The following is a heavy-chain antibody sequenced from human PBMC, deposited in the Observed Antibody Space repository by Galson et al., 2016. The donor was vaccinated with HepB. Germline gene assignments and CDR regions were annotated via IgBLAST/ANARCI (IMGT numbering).Heavy chain of an antibody. CDR2: ISSSSSYI. CDR3: ARGDIVGAIFDY. CDR1: GFTFSSYA. J-gene: IGHJ4*02. Sequence: SLRLSCAASGFTFSSYAMHWVRQAPGKGLEWLSSISSSSSYIYYADSVKGRFTISRDNAKNSLYLQMNSLRAEDTAVYYCARGDIVGAIFDYWGQGTLVTVSS. D-gene: IGHD1-26*01. V-gene: IGHV3-21*01.